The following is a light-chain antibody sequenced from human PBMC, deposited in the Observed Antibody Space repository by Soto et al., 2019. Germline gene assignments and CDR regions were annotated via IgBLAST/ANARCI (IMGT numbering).Light chain of an antibody. J-gene: IGLJ2*01. CDR3: ESWDSSLSAVL. CDR2: DDH. V-gene: IGLV1-51*01. CDR1: SSNIGNNF. Sequence: QSVLTQPPPVSAAPGQKCTISCSGNSSNIGNNFVSWYLQPPGTAPKLLIYDDHKRPSGIPDRFSGFKSGTSATLGITGLQTGDEADYYCESWDSSLSAVLFGGGTKLTVL.